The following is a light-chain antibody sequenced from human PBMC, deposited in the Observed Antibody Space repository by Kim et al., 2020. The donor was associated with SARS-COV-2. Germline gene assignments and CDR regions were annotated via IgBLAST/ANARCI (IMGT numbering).Light chain of an antibody. CDR1: QSVGSNY. Sequence: ETVLTQSPGTLSLSPGERATLSCRASQSVGSNYLAWYQQIPGQAPRLVIYGTSSRATGIPDRFSGSGSGTDFTLTISRLEPEDFALYYCQQYDTSPYTFGQGTKVDIK. CDR3: QQYDTSPYT. V-gene: IGKV3-20*01. J-gene: IGKJ2*01. CDR2: GTS.